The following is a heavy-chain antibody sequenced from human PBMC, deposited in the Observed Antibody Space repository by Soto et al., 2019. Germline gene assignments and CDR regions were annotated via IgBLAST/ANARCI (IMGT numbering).Heavy chain of an antibody. CDR3: AKEFLSPFDY. Sequence: RQAPGKGLEWVSAISGSGDSTYYADSVKGRFTISRDNSKNTLYLQMNSLRAEDTAVYYCAKEFLSPFDYWGQGTLVTVSS. J-gene: IGHJ4*02. CDR2: ISGSGDST. V-gene: IGHV3-23*01.